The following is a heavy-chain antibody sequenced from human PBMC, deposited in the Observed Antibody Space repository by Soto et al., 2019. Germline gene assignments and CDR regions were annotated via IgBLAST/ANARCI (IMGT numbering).Heavy chain of an antibody. CDR1: GFTFGDYA. D-gene: IGHD3-10*01. CDR3: TTDPQVLLWFGELDSGMDV. CDR2: IRSKAYGGTT. J-gene: IGHJ6*02. Sequence: HPGGSLRLSCTASGFTFGDYAMSWFRQAPGKGLEWVGFIRSKAYGGTTEYAASVKGRFTISRDDAKSIADLQMNSLKTEDTAVYYCTTDPQVLLWFGELDSGMDVWGQGTTVTV. V-gene: IGHV3-49*03.